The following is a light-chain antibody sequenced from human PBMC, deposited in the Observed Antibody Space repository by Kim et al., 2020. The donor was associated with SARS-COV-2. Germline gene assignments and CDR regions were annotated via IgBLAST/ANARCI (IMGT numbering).Light chain of an antibody. CDR3: QQYNDWRT. V-gene: IGKV3-15*01. J-gene: IGKJ1*01. Sequence: ETVMTQSPATLSVSPGERATLSCRASQSVGSFLAWYQQKPGQAPRLLIYGASTRATGIPARFSGSGSGTEFTLTISSLQSEDLAVYYCQQYNDWRTFGQGTKVDIK. CDR1: QSVGSF. CDR2: GAS.